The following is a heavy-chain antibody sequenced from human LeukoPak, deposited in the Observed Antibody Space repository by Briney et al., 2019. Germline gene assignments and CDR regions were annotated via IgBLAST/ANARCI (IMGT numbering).Heavy chain of an antibody. CDR1: GGSFSGSY. CDR3: ARAPAAAGTIDY. V-gene: IGHV4-34*01. J-gene: IGHJ4*02. Sequence: SETLSLTCAVYGGSFSGSYWTWIRQPPGKGLEWIGEINHSGSTNYSPSLKSRVTISVDTSKNRFSLNLISVTAADTAVYYCARAPAAAGTIDYWGQGTLDTVSS. D-gene: IGHD6-13*01. CDR2: INHSGST.